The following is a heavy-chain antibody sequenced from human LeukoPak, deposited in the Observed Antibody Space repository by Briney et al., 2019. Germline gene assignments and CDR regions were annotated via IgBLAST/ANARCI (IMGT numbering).Heavy chain of an antibody. CDR3: ARDFSSSWRVFDY. CDR1: GFTLRNYW. J-gene: IGHJ4*02. Sequence: GGSLRLSCAASGFTLRNYWMHWVRQTPGKGLLWVSRINGDGTSATYAGSVEGRFTISRDNAKNSLYLQMNSLRAEDTAVYYCARDFSSSWRVFDYWGQGTLVTVSS. V-gene: IGHV3-74*01. D-gene: IGHD6-13*01. CDR2: INGDGTSA.